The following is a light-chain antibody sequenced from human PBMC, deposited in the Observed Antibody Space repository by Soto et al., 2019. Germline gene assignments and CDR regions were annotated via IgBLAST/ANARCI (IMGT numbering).Light chain of an antibody. V-gene: IGKV4-1*01. Sequence: DIVMTQFPDSLTVPLGERATINCKSSQSVLYSSNNKSYLAWYQHKPGQPPKVLIYWASTRESGVPDRFSGRGSGTDFILTISSRQADDVAVYYCQQYYTTPYTFGQGTKLEIK. CDR1: QSVLYSSNNKSY. J-gene: IGKJ2*01. CDR3: QQYYTTPYT. CDR2: WAS.